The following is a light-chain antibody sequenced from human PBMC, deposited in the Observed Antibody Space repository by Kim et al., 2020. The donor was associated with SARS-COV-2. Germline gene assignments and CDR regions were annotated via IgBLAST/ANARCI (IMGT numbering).Light chain of an antibody. Sequence: SYELTQPPSVSVAPGKTARITCGGNNIGSKSVHWYQQKPGQAPVLVIYYDSDRPSGIPERFSGSNSGTTATLTISRVEAGDEADHSCPVWGSSSDHPVFG. CDR2: YDS. J-gene: IGLJ3*02. V-gene: IGLV3-21*04. CDR3: PVWGSSSDHPV. CDR1: NIGSKS.